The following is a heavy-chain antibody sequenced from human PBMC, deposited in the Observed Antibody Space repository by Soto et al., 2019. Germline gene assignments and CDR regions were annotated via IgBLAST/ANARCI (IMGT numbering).Heavy chain of an antibody. CDR2: ISYDGSNK. J-gene: IGHJ4*02. Sequence: QVQLVESGGGVVQPGRSLRLSCAASGFTFSSYGMHWVRQAPGKGLEWVAVISYDGSNKYYADSVKGRFTISRDNSKNTLYLQMNSLRAEDTAVYYCAKACERLRLGFVDYWGQGTLVTVSS. CDR3: AKACERLRLGFVDY. D-gene: IGHD1-1*01. V-gene: IGHV3-30*18. CDR1: GFTFSSYG.